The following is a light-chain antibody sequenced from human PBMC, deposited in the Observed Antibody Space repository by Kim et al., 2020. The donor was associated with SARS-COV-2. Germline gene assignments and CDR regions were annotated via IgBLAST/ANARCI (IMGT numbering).Light chain of an antibody. Sequence: GQSITISCTGNSSDVGGYNYVSWYQQHPGKAPKLILSDVTNRPSGVSNRFSGSKSGDTASLTLSGLQTEDEAHYYCFSYSSSSTVVFGGGTQLTVL. V-gene: IGLV2-14*03. CDR3: FSYSSSSTVV. CDR2: DVT. CDR1: SSDVGGYNY. J-gene: IGLJ2*01.